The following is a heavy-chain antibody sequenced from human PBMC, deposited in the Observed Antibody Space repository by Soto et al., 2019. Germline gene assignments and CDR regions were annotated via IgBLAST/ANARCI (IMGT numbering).Heavy chain of an antibody. V-gene: IGHV1-69*01. Sequence: QVQLVQSGAEVKKPGSSVKVSCKASGGTFSSYAISWVRQAPGQGLEWMGGIIPIFGTANYAQKFQGRVTITADESTSTAYMELSSLRSEDTAVYYCARVVSGGSYYYYYGMDVWCQGTTVTVSS. CDR1: GGTFSSYA. D-gene: IGHD2-15*01. J-gene: IGHJ6*02. CDR2: IIPIFGTA. CDR3: ARVVSGGSYYYYYGMDV.